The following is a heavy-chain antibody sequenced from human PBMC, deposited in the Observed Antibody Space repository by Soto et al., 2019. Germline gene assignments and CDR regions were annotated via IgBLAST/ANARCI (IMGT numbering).Heavy chain of an antibody. V-gene: IGHV3-9*01. CDR2: ISWNSGSI. CDR1: GFTFDDYA. Sequence: QPGGSLRLSCAASGFTFDDYAMHWVRQAPGKGLEWVSGISWNSGSIGYADSVKGRFTISRDNAKNSLYLQMNSLRAEDTALYYCAKDLAQYQLLFAFDIWGQGTMVTVSS. J-gene: IGHJ3*02. D-gene: IGHD2-2*01. CDR3: AKDLAQYQLLFAFDI.